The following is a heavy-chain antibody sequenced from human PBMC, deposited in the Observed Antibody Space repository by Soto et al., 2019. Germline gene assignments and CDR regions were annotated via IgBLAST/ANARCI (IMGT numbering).Heavy chain of an antibody. J-gene: IGHJ4*02. D-gene: IGHD3-9*01. V-gene: IGHV3-23*01. CDR1: GFTFSSYA. CDR2: ISGSGGST. CDR3: AVYYDIFTGYPGGGEQPSIDY. Sequence: EVQLLESGGGLVQPGGSLRLSCAASGFTFSSYAMSWVRQAPGKGLEWVSAISGSGGSTYYADSVKGRFTISRDNSKNPLYLQMNSLGAEDTAVYYWAVYYDIFTGYPGGGEQPSIDYWGQGTLVTVSS.